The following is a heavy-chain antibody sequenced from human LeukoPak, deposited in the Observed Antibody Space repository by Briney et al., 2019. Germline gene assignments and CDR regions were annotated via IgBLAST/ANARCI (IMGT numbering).Heavy chain of an antibody. J-gene: IGHJ3*02. CDR2: IRYDGSNK. Sequence: GRSLRLSCAASGFTFSSYGMHWASQAPGKGLEWVEFIRYDGSNKYYADSVKGRFTISRDNSKNTLYLQMNSLRAEDTAVYYCAKDPNIVVVPAALHAFDIWGQGTMVTVSS. CDR1: GFTFSSYG. D-gene: IGHD2-2*02. CDR3: AKDPNIVVVPAALHAFDI. V-gene: IGHV3-30*02.